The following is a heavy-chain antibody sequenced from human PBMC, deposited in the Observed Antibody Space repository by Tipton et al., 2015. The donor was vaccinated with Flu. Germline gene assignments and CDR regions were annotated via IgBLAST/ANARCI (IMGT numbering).Heavy chain of an antibody. V-gene: IGHV4-38-2*01. Sequence: TLSLTCAVSGDSLSNDYFWGWIRQPPGKGLEWIATIHRSGSTNYNPSLKSRVTISVDTSKNLFSLEMGSVTAADMAVYYCARRDFSNYVSDPKNWFDPWGQGTLVTVPT. CDR2: IHRSGST. D-gene: IGHD4-11*01. J-gene: IGHJ5*02. CDR1: GDSLSNDYF. CDR3: ARRDFSNYVSDPKNWFDP.